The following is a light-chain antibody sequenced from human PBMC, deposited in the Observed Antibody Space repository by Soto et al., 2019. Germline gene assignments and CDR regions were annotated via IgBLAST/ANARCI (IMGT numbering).Light chain of an antibody. V-gene: IGLV1-44*01. CDR1: SSNIGTRS. Sequence: QSVLTQPHSASRTPGQRVTISCSGSSSNIGTRSVHWFQQLPGTAPKLLISTTNQRPSGVPERFSGSKSGTSASLAISGLQSEDEADYYCAAWDDSLNGHVFGTGTKVTVL. CDR2: TTN. CDR3: AAWDDSLNGHV. J-gene: IGLJ1*01.